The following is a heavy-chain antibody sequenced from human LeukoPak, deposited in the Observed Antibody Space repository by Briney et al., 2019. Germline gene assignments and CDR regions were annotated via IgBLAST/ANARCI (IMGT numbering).Heavy chain of an antibody. CDR3: AKDQGLPGYYYYMGV. CDR2: IRYDGTIK. D-gene: IGHD5/OR15-5a*01. Sequence: PGGSLRLSCAASGFTFSDYGMVWVRQAPGKGLEWVAFIRYDGTIKYYTDSVKDRFTVSRDNSRNTLYLQMNSLRDEDTAVYYCAKDQGLPGYYYYMGVWGKGTTVTVSS. V-gene: IGHV3-30*02. J-gene: IGHJ6*03. CDR1: GFTFSDYG.